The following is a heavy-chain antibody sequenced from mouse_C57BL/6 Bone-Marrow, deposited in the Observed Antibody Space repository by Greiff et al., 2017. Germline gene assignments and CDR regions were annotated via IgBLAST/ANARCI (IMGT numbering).Heavy chain of an antibody. D-gene: IGHD1-1*01. CDR2: IHPNSGST. V-gene: IGHV1-64*01. CDR3: AREGDYYGSYYFDN. CDR1: GYTFTSYW. Sequence: QVQLQQPGAELVKPGASVKLSCKASGYTFTSYWMHWVKQRPGQGLEWIGMIHPNSGSTNYNEKFKSKATLTVDKSSSTAYMQLSSLTSEDSAVYYCAREGDYYGSYYFDNWGEGTTLTVSS. J-gene: IGHJ2*01.